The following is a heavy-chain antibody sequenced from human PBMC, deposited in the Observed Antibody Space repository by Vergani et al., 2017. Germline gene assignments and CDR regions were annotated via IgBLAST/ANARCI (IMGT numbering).Heavy chain of an antibody. CDR1: GFTFSSYG. D-gene: IGHD4-17*01. V-gene: IGHV3-33*01. Sequence: QVQLVESGGGVVPPGRSLRLSCAASGFTFSSYGMHWVRQAPGKGLEWVSVIWYDGSNKYYADSVKGRFTISRDNSKNTLYLQMNSLRAEDTAVYYCAREPMTTVTIMDYWGQGTLVTVSS. CDR3: AREPMTTVTIMDY. CDR2: IWYDGSNK. J-gene: IGHJ4*02.